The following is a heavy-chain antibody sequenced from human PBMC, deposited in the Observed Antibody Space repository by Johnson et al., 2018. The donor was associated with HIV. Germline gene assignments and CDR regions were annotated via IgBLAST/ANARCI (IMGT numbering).Heavy chain of an antibody. CDR2: IKYYGGRI. V-gene: IGHV3-7*01. CDR3: ARDVSYRYDGDGWADAFDI. D-gene: IGHD2-21*01. J-gene: IGHJ3*02. CDR1: GFTFDTSW. Sequence: VQLVESGGGLVQPGGSLRLSCAASGFTFDTSWMNWVRQAPGRGLEWVANIKYYGGRIQSVESVKGRFTISSDNARNLLFLQMNTLRAEDTAVYYCARDVSYRYDGDGWADAFDIWDQGTMVTVSA.